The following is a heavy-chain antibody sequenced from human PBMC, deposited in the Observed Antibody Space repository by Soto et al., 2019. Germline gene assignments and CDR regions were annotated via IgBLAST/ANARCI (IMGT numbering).Heavy chain of an antibody. CDR2: VSSSGVVT. Sequence: GSLRLSCAASGFTFSSFPMSWVRQAPGKGLEWVSSVSSSGVVTHYADSVKGRFTISRDNSKNTVYLQMNSLRAEDTALYYCTKRGYCSGGICYAFDYWGQGTLVTVSS. J-gene: IGHJ4*02. D-gene: IGHD2-15*01. V-gene: IGHV3-23*01. CDR3: TKRGYCSGGICYAFDY. CDR1: GFTFSSFP.